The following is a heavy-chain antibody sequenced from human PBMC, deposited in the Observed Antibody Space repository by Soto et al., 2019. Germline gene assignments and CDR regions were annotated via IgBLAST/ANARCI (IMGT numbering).Heavy chain of an antibody. Sequence: ASVKVSCKASGYTFTTYSVSWVRQAPGEGLEWMGWISPYNGDTNYAQKVQGRVTMTTDTSTSTAYMELRGLRSDDTAVYYCARVSGGNYNCFDSWGQGTLVTVSS. V-gene: IGHV1-18*01. J-gene: IGHJ5*01. D-gene: IGHD1-26*01. CDR3: ARVSGGNYNCFDS. CDR2: ISPYNGDT. CDR1: GYTFTTYS.